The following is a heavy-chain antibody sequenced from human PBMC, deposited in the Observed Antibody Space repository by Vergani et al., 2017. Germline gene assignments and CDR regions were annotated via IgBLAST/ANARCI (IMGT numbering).Heavy chain of an antibody. CDR1: GYTFTSYD. V-gene: IGHV1-8*01. D-gene: IGHD1-1*01. Sequence: QVQLVQSGAEVKKPGASVKVSCKASGYTFTSYDINWVRQATGQGLEWMGWMNPNSGNTGYAQKFQGRVTMTRNTSISTAYMELSSLRSEDTAVYYCATPGPWNNWNDDAFDIWGQGTMVTVSS. CDR2: MNPNSGNT. J-gene: IGHJ3*02. CDR3: ATPGPWNNWNDDAFDI.